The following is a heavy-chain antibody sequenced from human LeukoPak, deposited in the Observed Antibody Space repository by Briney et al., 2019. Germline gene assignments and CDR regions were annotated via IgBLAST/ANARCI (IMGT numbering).Heavy chain of an antibody. CDR2: IKKDGSEK. J-gene: IGHJ4*02. CDR3: ARDLSGVTGYTYGRGIDY. CDR1: GFTFSSYW. Sequence: GGFLRLSCATSGFTFSSYWMSWVRQAPGKGLEWVANIKKDGSEKYYVDSVKGRFTISRDNAKTSLYLQMNSLRAEDTAVYYCARDLSGVTGYTYGRGIDYWGQGTLVTVSS. V-gene: IGHV3-7*01. D-gene: IGHD5-18*01.